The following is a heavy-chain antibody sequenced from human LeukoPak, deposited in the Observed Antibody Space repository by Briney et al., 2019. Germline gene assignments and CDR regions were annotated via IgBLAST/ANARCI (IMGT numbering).Heavy chain of an antibody. Sequence: GGSLRLSCAASGFTFSSYGMHWVRQAPGKGLEWVAVISYDGSNKYYADSVKGRFTISRHNSKNTLYLQMNSLRAEDTAVYYCARKYCSGGSCYLDYWGQGTLVTVSS. J-gene: IGHJ4*02. CDR2: ISYDGSNK. CDR1: GFTFSSYG. CDR3: ARKYCSGGSCYLDY. D-gene: IGHD2-15*01. V-gene: IGHV3-30*03.